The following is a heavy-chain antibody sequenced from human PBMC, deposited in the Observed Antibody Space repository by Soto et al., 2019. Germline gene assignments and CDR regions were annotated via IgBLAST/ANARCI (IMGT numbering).Heavy chain of an antibody. V-gene: IGHV2-5*02. CDR2: IYWDDDK. CDR1: GFSLSTSGVG. Sequence: SGPTLVNPPQTLTLTCTFSGFSLSTSGVGVGWIRQPPGKALEWLALIYWDDDKRYSPSLKSRLTITKDTSKNQVVLTMTNMDPVDTATYYCAQLLWFGELPGPFDYWGQGTLVTVSS. CDR3: AQLLWFGELPGPFDY. D-gene: IGHD3-10*01. J-gene: IGHJ4*02.